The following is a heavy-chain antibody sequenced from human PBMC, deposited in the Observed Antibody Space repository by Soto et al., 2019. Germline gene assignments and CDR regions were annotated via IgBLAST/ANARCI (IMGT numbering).Heavy chain of an antibody. CDR2: IIPIFGTA. CDR3: ASYNYYDSSGYYSRPVYFDY. CDR1: GGTFSSYA. J-gene: IGHJ4*02. V-gene: IGHV1-69*01. D-gene: IGHD3-22*01. Sequence: QVQLVQSGAEVKNPGSSVKVSCKASGGTFSSYAISWVRQAPGQGLEWMGGIIPIFGTANYAQKFQGRVTITADESTRTAYMELSSLRSEDTAVYYCASYNYYDSSGYYSRPVYFDYWGQGTLVTVSS.